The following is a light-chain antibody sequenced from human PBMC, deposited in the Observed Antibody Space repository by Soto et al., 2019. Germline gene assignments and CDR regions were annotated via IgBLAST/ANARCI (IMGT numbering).Light chain of an antibody. CDR2: GAS. J-gene: IGKJ5*01. CDR1: QSVSSNY. V-gene: IGKV3-20*01. Sequence: SVLTHSPGTLSFSPGEIATLSFRASQSVSSNYLAWYQQKPGQAPRLLIYGASTRATGIPDRFSGSGSGTDFTLTISRLEPEDFAVYYCQQYGSSITFGQGTRLEIK. CDR3: QQYGSSIT.